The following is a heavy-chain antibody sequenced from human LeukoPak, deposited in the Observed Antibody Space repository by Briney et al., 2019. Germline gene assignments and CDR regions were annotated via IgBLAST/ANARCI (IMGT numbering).Heavy chain of an antibody. CDR3: ASASTYSSGWYGDFDY. J-gene: IGHJ4*02. V-gene: IGHV4-34*01. CDR1: GGSFSGYY. Sequence: SETLSLTCAVYGGSFSGYYWSWIRQPPGKGLGWIGEINHSGSTNYNPSLKSRVTISVDKSKNQFSLKLSSVTAADTAVYYCASASTYSSGWYGDFDYWGQGTLVTVSS. CDR2: INHSGST. D-gene: IGHD6-19*01.